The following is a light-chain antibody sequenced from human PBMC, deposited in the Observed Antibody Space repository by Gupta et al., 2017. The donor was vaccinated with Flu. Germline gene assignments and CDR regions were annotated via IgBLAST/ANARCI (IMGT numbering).Light chain of an antibody. J-gene: IGKJ4*01. CDR3: QRDGTSPLT. CDR2: GAS. V-gene: IGKV3-20*01. CDR1: QTISSNY. Sequence: EIVLTQSPGTLSLSPSERATLSCRASQTISSNYLAWYQQKPGQAPSLLIYGASSRAAGIPDRFSGSGSGTEFTLTISSLEADDFAVYYCQRDGTSPLTFGGGTKVEI.